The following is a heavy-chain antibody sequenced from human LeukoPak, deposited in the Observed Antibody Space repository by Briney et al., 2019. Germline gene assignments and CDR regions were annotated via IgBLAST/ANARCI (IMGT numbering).Heavy chain of an antibody. J-gene: IGHJ5*01. V-gene: IGHV5-51*01. Sequence: GESLKISCKGSGYSFSNYWIAWVRQMPGKGLEWMGIIYPGDSDTKYSRSFQGQVIISADKSTTTAYLQWSSLKASDTAMYYCARRQAAAVNWFDSWGQGTLVTVSS. CDR1: GYSFSNYW. D-gene: IGHD6-25*01. CDR2: IYPGDSDT. CDR3: ARRQAAAVNWFDS.